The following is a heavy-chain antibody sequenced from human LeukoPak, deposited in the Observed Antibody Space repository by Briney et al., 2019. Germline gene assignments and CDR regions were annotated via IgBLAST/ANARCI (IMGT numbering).Heavy chain of an antibody. V-gene: IGHV4-34*01. D-gene: IGHD3-22*01. CDR3: ARHYPMIARIFQGGYCFDY. J-gene: IGHJ4*02. CDR1: GGSLSGYY. Sequence: PSETLSLTCAVYGGSLSGYYWSWIRQPPGKGLEWIGEINHSGSTNYNPSLKSRVTISIDASKSQFSLKLSSVTAADTAVYYCARHYPMIARIFQGGYCFDYWGQGTLVTVSS. CDR2: INHSGST.